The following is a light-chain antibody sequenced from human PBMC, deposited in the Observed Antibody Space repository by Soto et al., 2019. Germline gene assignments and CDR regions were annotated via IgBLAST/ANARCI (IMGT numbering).Light chain of an antibody. V-gene: IGLV2-14*01. CDR2: EVS. CDR1: SSDVGGYDY. J-gene: IGLJ2*01. CDR3: SSYTGTSALIL. Sequence: QSAVTQPASVSGSPGQSITISCTGTSSDVGGYDYVSWYQQYPGKAPRLIIYEVSNRPSGVSNRFSGSKSGNTASLTISGLRAEDEADYFCSSYTGTSALILFGGGTKLTVL.